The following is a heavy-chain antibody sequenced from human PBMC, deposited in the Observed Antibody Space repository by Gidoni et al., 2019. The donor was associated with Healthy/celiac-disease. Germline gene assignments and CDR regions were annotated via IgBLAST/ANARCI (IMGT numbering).Heavy chain of an antibody. J-gene: IGHJ3*02. CDR1: GFSLSTSGMR. CDR3: ARIDGYPAHDDAFDI. D-gene: IGHD5-12*01. V-gene: IGHV2-70*04. Sequence: QVTLKESGPALVKPTQTLTLTCTFPGFSLSTSGMRVSWIRQPPGKSLEWLARIDWDDDKFYSTSLKTRLTISKDTSKNQVVLTMTNMDPVDTATYYCARIDGYPAHDDAFDIWGQGTMVTVSS. CDR2: IDWDDDK.